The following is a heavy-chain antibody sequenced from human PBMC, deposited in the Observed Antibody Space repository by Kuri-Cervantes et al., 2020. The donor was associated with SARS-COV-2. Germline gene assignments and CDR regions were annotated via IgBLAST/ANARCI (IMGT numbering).Heavy chain of an antibody. D-gene: IGHD2/OR15-2a*01. Sequence: SETLSPPCPVSGGSSSSGGYYWSWILQHPGKGLAWIGYTYYRGSTYYNPSLKSRVTISVDTSKNQFSLKLSSVTAADTAVYYWASWLSLAGFDYWGQGTLVTVSS. V-gene: IGHV4-31*03. J-gene: IGHJ4*02. CDR2: TYYRGST. CDR3: ASWLSLAGFDY. CDR1: GGSSSSGGYY.